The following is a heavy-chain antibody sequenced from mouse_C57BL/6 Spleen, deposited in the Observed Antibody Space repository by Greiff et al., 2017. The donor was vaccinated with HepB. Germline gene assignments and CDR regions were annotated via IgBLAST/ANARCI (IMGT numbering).Heavy chain of an antibody. V-gene: IGHV14-2*01. Sequence: VQLQQSGAELVKPGASVKLSCTASGFNIKDYYMHWVKQRTEQGLEWIGRIDPEDGETKYAPKFQGKATITADTSSNTAYLQLSSLTSEDTAVYDCAITTVVPYWYFDVWGTGTTVTVSS. CDR2: IDPEDGET. CDR3: AITTVVPYWYFDV. CDR1: GFNIKDYY. D-gene: IGHD1-1*01. J-gene: IGHJ1*03.